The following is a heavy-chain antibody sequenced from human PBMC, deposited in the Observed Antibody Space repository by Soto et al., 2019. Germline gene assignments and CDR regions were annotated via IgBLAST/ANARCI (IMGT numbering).Heavy chain of an antibody. CDR2: IVPIVDTA. V-gene: IGHV1-69*12. Sequence: QVQLVQSGAEVRQPASSVKVSCKTSGGTFSSYAISWVRQAPGQGLEWMGGIVPIVDTATYAQKFQGGVTITADESTTTAHMELMRLRSADTAVYYCVRVVAIPGHPDYSGQGILVTFSS. J-gene: IGHJ4*02. CDR3: VRVVAIPGHPDY. D-gene: IGHD2-15*01. CDR1: GGTFSSYA.